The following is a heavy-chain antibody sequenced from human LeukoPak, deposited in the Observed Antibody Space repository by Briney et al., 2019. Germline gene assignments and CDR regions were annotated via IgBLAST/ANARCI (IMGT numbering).Heavy chain of an antibody. CDR1: GYTFTGYY. CDR3: ARYCSRGRTDGNYYNGIDV. J-gene: IGHJ6*02. Sequence: ASVKVSCKASGYTFTGYYMHWVRQAPGQGLEWMGWINPNSGGTNYAQKFQGRVTMTRDTSISTAYMELSRLRSDDTAVYYCARYCSRGRTDGNYYNGIDVWGQGTTVTVSS. V-gene: IGHV1-2*02. D-gene: IGHD3-10*01. CDR2: INPNSGGT.